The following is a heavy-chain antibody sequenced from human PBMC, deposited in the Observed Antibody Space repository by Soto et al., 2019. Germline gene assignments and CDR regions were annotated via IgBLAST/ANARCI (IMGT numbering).Heavy chain of an antibody. J-gene: IGHJ6*02. CDR3: ARDTGGYSGFAWTAGFYYVKDV. V-gene: IGHV4-61*01. D-gene: IGHD5-12*01. Sequence: PSETLSLTCTVSDGSVSSGYYYWSWIRQPPGKGLEWIGYIYYSGSANYNPSLKSRVTISVDTSKNECSLKLSSVTAADTAVYYCARDTGGYSGFAWTAGFYYVKDVWGQGSSVTGSS. CDR2: IYYSGSA. CDR1: DGSVSSGYYY.